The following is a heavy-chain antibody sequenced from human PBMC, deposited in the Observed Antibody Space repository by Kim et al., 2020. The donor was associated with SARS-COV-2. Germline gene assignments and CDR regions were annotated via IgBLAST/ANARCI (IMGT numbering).Heavy chain of an antibody. Sequence: KSRVTISVDTSKNQFYLKLSSVTAADTAVYYCATGQYDFWSGYYYYFDYWGQGALVTVSS. V-gene: IGHV4-59*01. J-gene: IGHJ4*02. CDR3: ATGQYDFWSGYYYYFDY. D-gene: IGHD3-3*01.